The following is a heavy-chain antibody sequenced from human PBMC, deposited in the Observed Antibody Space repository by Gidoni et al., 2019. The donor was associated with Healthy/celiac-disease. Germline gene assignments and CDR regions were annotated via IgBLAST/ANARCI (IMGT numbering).Heavy chain of an antibody. CDR3: ATEPVRFLGWLRDYMDV. Sequence: QVPLVDSAGGVVQPGRSLTLSCAASGFTFSSYGMHWVRQAPAKGLEWVAVISYDGSNKYYADSVKGRFTISRDNSKNTLYLQMNSLRSEDTAVYYCATEPVRFLGWLRDYMDVWGKGTTVTVSS. CDR1: GFTFSSYG. J-gene: IGHJ6*03. CDR2: ISYDGSNK. V-gene: IGHV3-30*03. D-gene: IGHD3-3*01.